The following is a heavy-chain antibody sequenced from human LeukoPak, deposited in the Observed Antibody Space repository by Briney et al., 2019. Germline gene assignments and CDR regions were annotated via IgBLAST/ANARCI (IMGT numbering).Heavy chain of an antibody. CDR1: GGSITNSY. V-gene: IGHV4-59*12. Sequence: SETLSLTCTVSGGSITNSYWSWIRQSPGKGLEWIGHFHDSEGTNYNPSLKSRVTISVDTSKNQFSLKLSSVTAADTAVYYCARGRYCSSTSCYTHWFDPWGQGTLVTVSS. J-gene: IGHJ5*02. CDR2: FHDSEGT. CDR3: ARGRYCSSTSCYTHWFDP. D-gene: IGHD2-2*02.